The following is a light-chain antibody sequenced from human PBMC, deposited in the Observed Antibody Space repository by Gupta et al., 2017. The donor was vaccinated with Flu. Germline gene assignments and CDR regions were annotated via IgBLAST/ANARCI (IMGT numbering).Light chain of an antibody. Sequence: QSALTQPASVSGSPGQSITISCTGPSSAIGDYNRVSWYQQHPGKAPKLIVYEVNNRPSGVSNRFSGSKSGNTASLTISGLQADDEADYYCSSYTRSTSSIIAWVFGGGTKVTVL. J-gene: IGLJ3*02. CDR1: SSAIGDYNR. CDR2: EVN. CDR3: SSYTRSTSSIIAWV. V-gene: IGLV2-14*01.